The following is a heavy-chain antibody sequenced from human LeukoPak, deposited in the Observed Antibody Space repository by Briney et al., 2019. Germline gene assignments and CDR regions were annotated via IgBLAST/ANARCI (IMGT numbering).Heavy chain of an antibody. CDR1: GFTFSSYA. CDR2: ISGNGGST. J-gene: IGHJ4*02. CDR3: ASYCGGDCYCY. D-gene: IGHD2-21*02. Sequence: GGSLRLSCAASGFTFSSYAMNWVRQAPGKGLEWVSSISGNGGSTYYADSVKGRFTISRDNSKNTLYLQMSSLRAEDTAVYYCASYCGGDCYCYWGQGTLVTVSS. V-gene: IGHV3-23*01.